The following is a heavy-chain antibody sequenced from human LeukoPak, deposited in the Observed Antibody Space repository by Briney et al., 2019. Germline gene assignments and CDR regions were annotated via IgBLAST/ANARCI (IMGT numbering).Heavy chain of an antibody. CDR1: GGTFSSYA. CDR2: IIPIFGTA. Sequence: ASVKVSCKASGGTFSSYAISWVRQAPGQGLEWMGGIIPIFGTANYAQKFQGRVTITADESTSTAYMELSSLRSEDTAVYYCAKILTSWQDQFDYWGQGTLVTVSS. CDR3: AKILTSWQDQFDY. J-gene: IGHJ4*02. D-gene: IGHD2-2*01. V-gene: IGHV1-69*01.